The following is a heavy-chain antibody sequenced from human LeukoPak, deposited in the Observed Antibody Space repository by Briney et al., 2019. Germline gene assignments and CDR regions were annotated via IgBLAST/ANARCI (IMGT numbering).Heavy chain of an antibody. CDR1: GYTFTSYY. D-gene: IGHD6-13*01. Sequence: ASVKVSCKASGYTFTSYYMHWVRQAPGQGLEWMGIINPSSGSTSYAQKFQGRVTMTRDTSTSTVYMELSSLRSEDTAVYYCALSQQPTSGYYYYGMDVWGQGTTVTVSS. CDR3: ALSQQPTSGYYYYGMDV. CDR2: INPSSGST. V-gene: IGHV1-46*01. J-gene: IGHJ6*02.